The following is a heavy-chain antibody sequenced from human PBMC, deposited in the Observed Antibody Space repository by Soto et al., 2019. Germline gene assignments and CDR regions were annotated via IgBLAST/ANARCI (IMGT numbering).Heavy chain of an antibody. CDR1: GDSISSYY. D-gene: IGHD3-22*01. Sequence: QVQLQESGPGLVKPSETLSLTCAVSGDSISSYYCMWIRQPPGKGLESIGYLYYGRSANYNPSLKSRVPLSVDTSTHQCSLTLSSMPAADTAVYYCALRSMAVVPEYWGQGTLVTVSS. V-gene: IGHV4-59*01. CDR2: LYYGRSA. J-gene: IGHJ4*02. CDR3: ALRSMAVVPEY.